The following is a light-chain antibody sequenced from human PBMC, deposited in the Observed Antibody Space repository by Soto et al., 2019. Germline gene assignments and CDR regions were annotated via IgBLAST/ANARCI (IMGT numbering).Light chain of an antibody. V-gene: IGKV3-11*01. J-gene: IGKJ2*01. CDR1: QSISNN. CDR3: QQGHNWPLT. Sequence: EIVLTQSPATLSLSPGERATLSCRASQSISNNLAWYQQKPGQAPRLLIYDASNRATGTPARFSGSGSGTDFTLTISGLQSEDFAVYYCQQGHNWPLTFGQGTRLEI. CDR2: DAS.